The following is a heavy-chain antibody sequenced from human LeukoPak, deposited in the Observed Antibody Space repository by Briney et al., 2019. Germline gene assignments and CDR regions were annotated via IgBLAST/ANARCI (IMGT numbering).Heavy chain of an antibody. V-gene: IGHV1-69*13. CDR3: AKFEDSSSWYVDGEYFQH. CDR1: GGTFSSYA. Sequence: SVKVSCKASGGTFSSYAISWVRQAPGQGLEWMGGIIPIFGTANYAQKFQGRVTITADESTSTAYMELSSLRSEDTAVYYCAKFEDSSSWYVDGEYFQHWGQGTLVTVSS. D-gene: IGHD6-13*01. J-gene: IGHJ1*01. CDR2: IIPIFGTA.